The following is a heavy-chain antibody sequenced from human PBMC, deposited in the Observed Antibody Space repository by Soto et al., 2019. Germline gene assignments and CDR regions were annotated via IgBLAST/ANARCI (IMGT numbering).Heavy chain of an antibody. Sequence: PXGALRLSCSASGVIFSRSAMNWVRQAPGKGLEWVSSISSSSSYIYYADSVKGRFTISRDNAKNSLYLQMNSLRAEDTAVYYCARINSGWGPLSPHPFDYWGQGALVTVSS. CDR3: ARINSGWGPLSPHPFDY. J-gene: IGHJ4*02. CDR1: GVIFSRSA. CDR2: ISSSSSYI. D-gene: IGHD6-19*01. V-gene: IGHV3-21*01.